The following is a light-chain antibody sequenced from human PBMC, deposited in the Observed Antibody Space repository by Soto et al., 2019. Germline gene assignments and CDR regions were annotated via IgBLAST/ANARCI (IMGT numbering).Light chain of an antibody. CDR1: QSVSSSR. CDR2: DGF. Sequence: DIVLTQSPATLSLSPGERATLSCGASQSVSSSRLAWYQQKPALAPRLLIYDGFLRATGIPDRFSGSGSGTDFTLTISSLQSEDFAVYYCQHYNNWPPWTFGQGTKVDIK. CDR3: QHYNNWPPWT. V-gene: IGKV3D-20*01. J-gene: IGKJ1*01.